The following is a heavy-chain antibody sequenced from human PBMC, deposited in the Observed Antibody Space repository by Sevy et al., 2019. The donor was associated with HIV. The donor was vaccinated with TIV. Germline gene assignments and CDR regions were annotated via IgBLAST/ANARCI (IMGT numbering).Heavy chain of an antibody. Sequence: GSLRLSCAASGFTFSDHYMDWVRQAPGKGLEWVGRTRNKANSYTTEYAASVKGRFTISRDDSKNSLYLQMNSLKTEDTAVYYCARDHGYYDSSGYYQRHNWYFDLWGRGTLVTVSS. J-gene: IGHJ2*01. CDR2: TRNKANSYTT. V-gene: IGHV3-72*01. D-gene: IGHD3-22*01. CDR3: ARDHGYYDSSGYYQRHNWYFDL. CDR1: GFTFSDHY.